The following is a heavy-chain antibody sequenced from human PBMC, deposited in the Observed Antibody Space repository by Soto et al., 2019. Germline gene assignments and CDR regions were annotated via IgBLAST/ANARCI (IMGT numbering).Heavy chain of an antibody. CDR1: GFTFDDYG. V-gene: IGHV3-20*01. CDR2: INWNGGST. Sequence: GGSLRLSCAASGFTFDDYGMSWVRQAPGKGLEWVSGINWNGGSTGYADSVKGRFTISRDNAKNSLYLQMNSLRAEDTALYHCARAVVAAADGAFDIWGQGTMVTVSS. D-gene: IGHD6-13*01. CDR3: ARAVVAAADGAFDI. J-gene: IGHJ3*02.